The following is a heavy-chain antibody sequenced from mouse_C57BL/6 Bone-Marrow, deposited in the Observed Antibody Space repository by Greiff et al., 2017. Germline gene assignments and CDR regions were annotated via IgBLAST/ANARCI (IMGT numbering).Heavy chain of an antibody. J-gene: IGHJ1*03. Sequence: EVMLVESGGGLVKPGGSLKLSCAASGFTFSDYGMHWVRQAPEKGLAWVAYISSGSSTIYYAYTVKGRFTISRDNAKNTLFLQMTSLRSEDTAMYYCARFNYYGSAWYFDVWGTGTTVTVSS. CDR1: GFTFSDYG. CDR3: ARFNYYGSAWYFDV. V-gene: IGHV5-17*01. D-gene: IGHD1-1*01. CDR2: ISSGSSTI.